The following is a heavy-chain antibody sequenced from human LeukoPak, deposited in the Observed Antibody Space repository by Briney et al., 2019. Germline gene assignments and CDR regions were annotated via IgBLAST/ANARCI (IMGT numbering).Heavy chain of an antibody. CDR1: GFTFSSYG. V-gene: IGHV3-30*02. D-gene: IGHD3-3*01. Sequence: GGSLRLSCAASGFTFSSYGMHWVRQAPGKGLEWVAFIRYDGSNKYYADSVKGRFTISRDNSKSTLYLQMNSLRAEDTAVYYCAIDLLEWLSLEDAFDIWGQGTMVTVSS. J-gene: IGHJ3*02. CDR2: IRYDGSNK. CDR3: AIDLLEWLSLEDAFDI.